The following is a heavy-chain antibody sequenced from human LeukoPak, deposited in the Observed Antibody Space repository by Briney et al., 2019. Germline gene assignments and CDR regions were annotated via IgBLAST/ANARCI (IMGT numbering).Heavy chain of an antibody. Sequence: GGSLRLSCSASGFTFSSYVMHWVRQAPAKGLEYVSGISSNGDRTYYADSVKGRFIISRDNSKNTPYLQMSSLRAEDTAVYYCVKVGCSGGTCYWAYFQHWGQGTLVTVSS. J-gene: IGHJ1*01. CDR3: VKVGCSGGTCYWAYFQH. D-gene: IGHD2-15*01. CDR1: GFTFSSYV. V-gene: IGHV3-64D*09. CDR2: ISSNGDRT.